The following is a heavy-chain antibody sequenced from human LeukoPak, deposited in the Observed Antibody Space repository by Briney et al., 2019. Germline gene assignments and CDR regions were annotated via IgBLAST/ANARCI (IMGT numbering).Heavy chain of an antibody. CDR3: ARVGVPAAIPVYMDV. Sequence: ASVKVSCKASGYTFTGYYMHWVQQAPGQGREWMGWINPNSGGTNYALKFQRRVTMTRDTSISTAYLELSRLRSDDTAVYYCARVGVPAAIPVYMDVWGKGTTVTVSS. CDR1: GYTFTGYY. J-gene: IGHJ6*03. V-gene: IGHV1-2*02. CDR2: INPNSGGT. D-gene: IGHD2-2*02.